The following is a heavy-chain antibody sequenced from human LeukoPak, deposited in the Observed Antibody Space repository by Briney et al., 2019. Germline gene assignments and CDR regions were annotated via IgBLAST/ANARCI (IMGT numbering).Heavy chain of an antibody. J-gene: IGHJ4*02. CDR1: DGSISSSTYS. Sequence: SETLSLTCTVSDGSISSSTYSWGWIRQPPGKGLEWIGCIYYSGSTYYNPSLKSRVTISVDTSKNHFSLKLNSVTAADTAVYYCASSLLWFGELLSPGAYWGQGTLVTVSS. D-gene: IGHD3-10*01. CDR3: ASSLLWFGELLSPGAY. CDR2: IYYSGST. V-gene: IGHV4-39*02.